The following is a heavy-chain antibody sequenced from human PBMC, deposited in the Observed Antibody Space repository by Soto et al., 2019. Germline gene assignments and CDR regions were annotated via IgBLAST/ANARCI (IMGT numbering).Heavy chain of an antibody. CDR1: GFTFSSSE. D-gene: IGHD3-16*02. Sequence: GGSLRLSCAVSGFTFSSSEMYWVRQAPGKGLEWISYIHPSGQPVFYADSVKGRFTISRANANNSLFLQMNSLRAEDTAVYYCARDLVITFGGVIANYYYYYYGMDVWGQGTTVTVSS. CDR2: IHPSGQPV. CDR3: ARDLVITFGGVIANYYYYYYGMDV. V-gene: IGHV3-48*03. J-gene: IGHJ6*02.